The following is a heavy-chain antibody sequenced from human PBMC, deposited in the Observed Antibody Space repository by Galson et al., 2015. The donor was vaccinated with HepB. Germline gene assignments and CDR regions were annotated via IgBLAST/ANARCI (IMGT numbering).Heavy chain of an antibody. V-gene: IGHV3-7*03. CDR2: IKQDGSEK. J-gene: IGHJ6*02. CDR1: GFTFSSYW. D-gene: IGHD4-17*01. Sequence: SLRLSCAASGFTFSSYWMSWVRQAPGKGLEWVANIKQDGSEKYYVDSVKGRFTISRDNAKNSLYLQMNSLRAEDTAVYYCAREMTTSYYYYGMDVWGQGTTVTVSS. CDR3: AREMTTSYYYYGMDV.